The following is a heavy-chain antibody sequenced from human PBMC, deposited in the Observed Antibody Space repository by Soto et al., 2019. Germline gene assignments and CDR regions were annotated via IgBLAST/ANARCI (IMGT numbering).Heavy chain of an antibody. CDR1: GCSISSYY. Sequence: QVHLQESGPGLVKPSETLSLTCTVSGCSISSYYWSWIRQPAGQGLEWIGRIYTSGSTNYNPSFKSRFTMSVDTSKNQFSLKLSSVTAADTAVYYFARNPQGGDFGSGYSMAWFDPWGQGTMVTVSS. CDR3: ARNPQGGDFGSGYSMAWFDP. CDR2: IYTSGST. D-gene: IGHD3-3*01. V-gene: IGHV4-4*07. J-gene: IGHJ5*02.